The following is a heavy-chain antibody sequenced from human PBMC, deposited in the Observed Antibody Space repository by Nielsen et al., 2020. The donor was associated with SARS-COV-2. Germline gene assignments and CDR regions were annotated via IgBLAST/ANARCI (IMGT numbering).Heavy chain of an antibody. CDR2: ISSTGNYI. D-gene: IGHD4-17*01. V-gene: IGHV3-21*01. Sequence: VRQAPGKGLEWVSSISSTGNYIYYADSVKGRFTTSRDNAKNSLFLQMNSLRAEDTAVYYCARVRDYGDCRDFRDAFDIWGQGTMVTVSS. CDR3: ARVRDYGDCRDFRDAFDI. J-gene: IGHJ3*02.